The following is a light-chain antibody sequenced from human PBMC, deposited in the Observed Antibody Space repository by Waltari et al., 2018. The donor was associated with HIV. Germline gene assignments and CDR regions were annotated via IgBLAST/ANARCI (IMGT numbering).Light chain of an antibody. Sequence: SYVLTQPPSVSVAPGQTASITCGGHSVGRKAVHWCRQKPGQAPVLFIYYDSGRPSGIPERFSASNVGNTATLTIKRVEAGDEADYYCRVWDSDSEHWVFGGGTKLTVL. CDR3: RVWDSDSEHWV. J-gene: IGLJ3*02. CDR2: YDS. V-gene: IGLV3-21*04. CDR1: SVGRKA.